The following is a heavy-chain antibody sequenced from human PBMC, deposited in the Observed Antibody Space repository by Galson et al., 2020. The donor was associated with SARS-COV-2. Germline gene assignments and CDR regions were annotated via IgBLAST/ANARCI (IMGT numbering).Heavy chain of an antibody. CDR3: ARNPTTVTPCDS. V-gene: IGHV4-38-2*02. D-gene: IGHD4-17*01. Sequence: SETLSLTCSVSGSSISSAYYWGWVRQPPGKGLELIGYIYHTGKTFYSPSLQSRVTMSVDTSKNQFSLKVKSVTAADSAVYYCARNPTTVTPCDSWGQGTLVTVSS. CDR2: IYHTGKT. J-gene: IGHJ5*02. CDR1: GSSISSAYY.